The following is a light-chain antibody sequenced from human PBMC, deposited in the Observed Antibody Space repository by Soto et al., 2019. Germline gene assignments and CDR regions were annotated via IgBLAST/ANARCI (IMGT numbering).Light chain of an antibody. V-gene: IGKV3-20*01. CDR2: GAS. CDR3: QQYGGSPPT. CDR1: QSVSSNY. Sequence: EIVLTQSPGTLSLSPGERATLSCRASQSVSSNYLAWYQRKPGQAPRLLIHGASSRATDIPNRFSGSGSGTDFTLTITRLEPEDFAVYFCQQYGGSPPTFGQGTKVEIK. J-gene: IGKJ1*01.